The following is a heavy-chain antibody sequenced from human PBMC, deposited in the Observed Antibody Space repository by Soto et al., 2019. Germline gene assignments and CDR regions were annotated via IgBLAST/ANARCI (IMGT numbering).Heavy chain of an antibody. J-gene: IGHJ6*02. CDR2: IYYSGST. D-gene: IGHD3-10*01. CDR1: GGSISSSTYY. V-gene: IGHV4-39*01. Sequence: SSDTLSLTCSVSGGSISSSTYYWGWIRQPPGKGLEWIGNIYYSGSTYCNPSLKSRVTISVDTSKNQFSLKLSSVTAADTAVYYCARQLQLLWSRGGMDVWGQGTTVTVSS. CDR3: ARQLQLLWSRGGMDV.